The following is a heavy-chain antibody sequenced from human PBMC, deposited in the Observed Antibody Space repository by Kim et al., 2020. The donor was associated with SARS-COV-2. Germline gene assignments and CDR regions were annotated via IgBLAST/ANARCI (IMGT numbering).Heavy chain of an antibody. V-gene: IGHV5-51*01. CDR2: DT. J-gene: IGHJ4*02. Sequence: DTRYRPSFQGQVTISADKSISTAYLQWSSLKASDTAMYYCARWANYYFDYWGQGTLVTVSS. CDR3: ARWANYYFDY. D-gene: IGHD2-8*01.